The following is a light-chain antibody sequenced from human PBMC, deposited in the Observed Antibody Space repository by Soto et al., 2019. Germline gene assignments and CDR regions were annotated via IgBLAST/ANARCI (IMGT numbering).Light chain of an antibody. CDR1: QSVTSNY. V-gene: IGKV3-20*01. J-gene: IGKJ1*01. CDR2: GAS. CDR3: QQYDTLPRT. Sequence: EIVLTQSPGTLSLSPGERATLSCWASQSVTSNYLAWYQQRPGQAPRLLIYGASSRATGIPDRFSGSGSGTDFTLTISRLEREDFAVYYCQQYDTLPRTFGQGTKVEIK.